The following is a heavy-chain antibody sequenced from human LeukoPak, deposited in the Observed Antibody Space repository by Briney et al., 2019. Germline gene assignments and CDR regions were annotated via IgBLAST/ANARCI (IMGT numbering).Heavy chain of an antibody. CDR1: GFTVSSSY. CDR2: IYAGGST. V-gene: IGHV3-53*01. Sequence: GGSLRLSCAASGFTVSSSYMSWVRQARGKGLEWVSVIYAGGSTYYADTVKGRFTISRDSSKNSLYLQMNSLRAEDTAVYYCAREYSSGYYYMDVWGKGTTVTVSS. D-gene: IGHD6-19*01. J-gene: IGHJ6*03. CDR3: AREYSSGYYYMDV.